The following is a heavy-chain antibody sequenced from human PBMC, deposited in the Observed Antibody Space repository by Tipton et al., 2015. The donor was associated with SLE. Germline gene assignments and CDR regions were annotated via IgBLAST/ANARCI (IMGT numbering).Heavy chain of an antibody. V-gene: IGHV1-2*06. CDR3: ARGGGSYLMDF. CDR1: GYTFSDYF. J-gene: IGHJ4*02. D-gene: IGHD1-26*01. Sequence: QSGAEVKKPGASVKVSCRASGYTFSDYFIHWVRQAPGQGLEWMGRISPSSGGAIHAQRFQDRVTMTTDTSTSTAYMDVWSLRSDDTAVYYCARGGGSYLMDFWGQGTLVTVSS. CDR2: ISPSSGGA.